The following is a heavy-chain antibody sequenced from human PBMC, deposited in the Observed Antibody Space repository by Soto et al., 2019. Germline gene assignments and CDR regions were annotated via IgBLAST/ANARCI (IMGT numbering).Heavy chain of an antibody. CDR2: ISYDASNK. V-gene: IGHV3-30-3*01. J-gene: IGHJ4*02. D-gene: IGHD6-19*01. Sequence: QVQLVESGGGVVQPGRSLRLSCAASGFAFSSYAMHWVRRAPGKGLEWVAVISYDASNKYYADSVKGRFTISRDNSKKTMYLQMSRLRTGDTAVYYCARHFSSGWYGDFDYWGQGTLVTVSS. CDR3: ARHFSSGWYGDFDY. CDR1: GFAFSSYA.